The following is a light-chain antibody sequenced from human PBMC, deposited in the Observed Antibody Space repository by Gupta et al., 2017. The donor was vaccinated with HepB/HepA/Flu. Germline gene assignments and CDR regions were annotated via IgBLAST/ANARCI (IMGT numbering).Light chain of an antibody. CDR2: LTS. J-gene: IGKJ1*01. Sequence: DIQVTQAPSFLSASVGDRVTITCRAGETVGNRLNWYQQKAGRAPNLLIYLTSTLQSGVPSRFSGRGSGTDFSLTISGLQPEDFATYFCQQTYNPSRTFGQGTKVEIK. CDR1: ETVGNR. CDR3: QQTYNPSRT. V-gene: IGKV1-39*01.